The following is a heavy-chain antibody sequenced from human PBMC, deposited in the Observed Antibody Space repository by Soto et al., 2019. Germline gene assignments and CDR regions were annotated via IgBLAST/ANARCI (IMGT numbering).Heavy chain of an antibody. CDR1: GFTFSSYE. V-gene: IGHV3-48*03. CDR2: ISSSGSTI. CDR3: ARVADFTGTAYYYYGMAV. Sequence: PGGSLRISCAASGFTFSSYEMNWVRQAPGKGLEWVSYISSSGSTIYYADSVKGRFTISRDNAKNSLYLQMNSLRAEDTAVYYCARVADFTGTAYYYYGMAVWGQGTTVTVPS. D-gene: IGHD1-1*01. J-gene: IGHJ6*02.